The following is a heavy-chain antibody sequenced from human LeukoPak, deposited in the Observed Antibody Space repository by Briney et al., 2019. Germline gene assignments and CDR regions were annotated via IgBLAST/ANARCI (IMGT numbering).Heavy chain of an antibody. CDR2: ISAYNGNT. CDR3: ARDLWGKAVAGTLDY. V-gene: IGHV1-18*01. Sequence: ASVKVSCKASGYTFTSYGISWVRQAPGQGLEWMGWISAYNGNTNYAQKLQGRVTMTTDTSTSTAYMELRSLRSDDTAVYYCARDLWGKAVAGTLDYWGQGTLVTVSS. D-gene: IGHD6-19*01. J-gene: IGHJ4*02. CDR1: GYTFTSYG.